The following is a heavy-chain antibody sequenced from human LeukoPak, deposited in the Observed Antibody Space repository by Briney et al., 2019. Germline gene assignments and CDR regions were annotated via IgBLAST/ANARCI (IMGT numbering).Heavy chain of an antibody. CDR1: GFTFSNYE. CDR3: ASGIRERGFDY. V-gene: IGHV3-48*03. CDR2: ITSSSPI. J-gene: IGHJ4*02. D-gene: IGHD1-1*01. Sequence: GGSLRLSCVASGFTFSNYEMNWVRQTPGKGLEWVSYITSSSPIYYADSVKGRFTTSRDNAKNSLYLQMNSLRAEDTALYFCASGIRERGFDYWGQGTLVTVSS.